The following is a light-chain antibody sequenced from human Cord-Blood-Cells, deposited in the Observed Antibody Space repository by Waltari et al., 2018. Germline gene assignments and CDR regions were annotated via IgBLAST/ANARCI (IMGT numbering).Light chain of an antibody. J-gene: IGLJ2*01. CDR2: EGS. Sequence: PGQSITISCTGTTSDVGRYNLVPWYQQHPGKAPKLMIYEGSKRPSGVSNRFSGSKSGNTASLTISGLQAEDEADYYCCSYAGSSTYVVFGGGTKLTVL. CDR3: CSYAGSSTYVV. CDR1: TSDVGRYNL. V-gene: IGLV2-23*01.